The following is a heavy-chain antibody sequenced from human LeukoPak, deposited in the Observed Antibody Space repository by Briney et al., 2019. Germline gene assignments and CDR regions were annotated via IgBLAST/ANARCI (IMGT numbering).Heavy chain of an antibody. CDR1: GFTLSSFW. J-gene: IGHJ4*02. V-gene: IGHV3-7*05. CDR3: ARGGGRHVEY. D-gene: IGHD3-16*01. CDR2: IKEDGSEK. Sequence: PGGSLRLSCAASGFTLSSFWMSWVRQAPGKGLEWVANIKEDGSEKNYVDSVKGRFTISRDNAKNSLYLQMSSLRAEDTAVYYCARGGGRHVEYWGQGTLVTVSS.